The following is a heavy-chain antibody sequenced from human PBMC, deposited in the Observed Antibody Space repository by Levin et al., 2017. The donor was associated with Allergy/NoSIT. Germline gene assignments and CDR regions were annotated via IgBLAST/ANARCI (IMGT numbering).Heavy chain of an antibody. D-gene: IGHD3-22*01. J-gene: IGHJ4*01. V-gene: IGHV3-11*01. CDR2: ISPSGSDI. Sequence: GESLKISCAVSGFTFSDYYMSWIRQAPGKGLEWLSYISPSGSDIFYADSLKGRFTISRDNDKKSLYLQMNSLTAEDTAVYYCAREATYGDTTGYKLFDYWGHGTLVTVSS. CDR1: GFTFSDYY. CDR3: AREATYGDTTGYKLFDY.